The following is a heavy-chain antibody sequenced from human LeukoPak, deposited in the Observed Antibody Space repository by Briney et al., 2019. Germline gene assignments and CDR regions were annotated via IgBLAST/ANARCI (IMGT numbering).Heavy chain of an antibody. J-gene: IGHJ3*01. CDR1: GFILSTSG. Sequence: PGGSLRLSCAASGFILSTSGMHWVRQAPGKGLEWVSFIRFDGSDEDHGDSVKGRFTISRDNSKNTMYLQMNSLRAEDTAVYYCAKEVTYCSSSSCNDAFDVWGRGTMVIVSS. D-gene: IGHD2-2*01. V-gene: IGHV3-30*02. CDR3: AKEVTYCSSSSCNDAFDV. CDR2: IRFDGSDE.